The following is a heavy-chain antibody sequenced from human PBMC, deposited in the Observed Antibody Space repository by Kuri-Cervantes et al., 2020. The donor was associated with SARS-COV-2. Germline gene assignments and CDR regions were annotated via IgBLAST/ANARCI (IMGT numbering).Heavy chain of an antibody. V-gene: IGHV3-33*08. CDR1: GFTFSSYG. CDR3: VRVGAYSGYDFDS. CDR2: IWYGGSNK. Sequence: GGSLRLSCAASGFTFSSYGMHWVRQAPGKGLKWVAVIWYGGSNKYYADSVKGRFTISRDNAKNSLYLQMNSLRAEDTAVYYCVRVGAYSGYDFDSWGQGTLVTVSS. D-gene: IGHD5-12*01. J-gene: IGHJ4*02.